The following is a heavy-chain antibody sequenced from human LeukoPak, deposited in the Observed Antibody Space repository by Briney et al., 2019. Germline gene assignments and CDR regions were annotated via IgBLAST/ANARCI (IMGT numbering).Heavy chain of an antibody. J-gene: IGHJ3*01. CDR2: MNDSGST. Sequence: SETLYLTCDVYRGSFSGYFWSWIRQTPGKGLEWLGEMNDSGSTNYNPSLKSRVTISVAVSKNQYSLRLTSVTAADTAVYYCARKGFVESTGWRGAFDVWGQGTMVTVSS. V-gene: IGHV4-34*01. CDR3: ARKGFVESTGWRGAFDV. CDR1: RGSFSGYF. D-gene: IGHD2-8*02.